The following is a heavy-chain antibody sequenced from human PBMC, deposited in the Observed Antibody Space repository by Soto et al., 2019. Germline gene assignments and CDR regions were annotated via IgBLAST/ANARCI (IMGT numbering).Heavy chain of an antibody. CDR1: GGSISSSGYY. CDR2: IYYSGST. V-gene: IGHV4-39*02. Sequence: SETLSLTCTVSGGSISSSGYYWGWIRQPPGKGLEWIGTIYYSGSTYYNPPLRSRVTISIDTSKNHFFLNLSSVTAADTAVYYCARIGLTTALLWGQGTLVTVSS. J-gene: IGHJ4*02. D-gene: IGHD4-17*01. CDR3: ARIGLTTALL.